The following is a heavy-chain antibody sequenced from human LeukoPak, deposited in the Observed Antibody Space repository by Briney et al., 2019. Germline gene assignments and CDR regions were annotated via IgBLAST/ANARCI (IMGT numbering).Heavy chain of an antibody. V-gene: IGHV3-7*04. CDR3: ARNMGGYSIATFDY. CDR2: IKQDGSEK. Sequence: GGSLRLSCAASGFTFSSYWMSWVRQAPGKGLEWVANIKQDGSEKYHVDSVKGRFTISRDNAKNSLYLQMNSLRAEDTAVYYCARNMGGYSIATFDYWGQGTLVTVSS. CDR1: GFTFSSYW. J-gene: IGHJ4*02. D-gene: IGHD3-22*01.